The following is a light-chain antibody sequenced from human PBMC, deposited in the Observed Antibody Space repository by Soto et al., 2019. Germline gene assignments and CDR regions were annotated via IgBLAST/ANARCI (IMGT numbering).Light chain of an antibody. CDR2: FSS. CDR1: QSLLHSNGYNY. CDR3: MQALQSPWT. J-gene: IGKJ1*01. Sequence: DIVTTQSPLSLSVTPGEPASISCRSSQSLLHSNGYNYLDWYLQKPGRSPQLLIYFSSYRASGVPDRFSGSGSGTDFTLKISRVEAEDVGVYYCMQALQSPWTFGHGTKVEIK. V-gene: IGKV2-28*01.